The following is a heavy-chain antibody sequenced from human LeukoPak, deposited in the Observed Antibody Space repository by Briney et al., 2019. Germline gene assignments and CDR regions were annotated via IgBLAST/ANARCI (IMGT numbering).Heavy chain of an antibody. D-gene: IGHD6-19*01. Sequence: GESLKISCKESGYTSSNYWITWVRQMPGKGLEWMGRIDPRDSYINYSPSFQGHVTISVDKSISTAYLQWSSLKASDTAMYYCATGYGSGRGAFDIWGQGTMVTVSS. V-gene: IGHV5-10-1*01. CDR1: GYTSSNYW. CDR3: ATGYGSGRGAFDI. J-gene: IGHJ3*02. CDR2: IDPRDSYI.